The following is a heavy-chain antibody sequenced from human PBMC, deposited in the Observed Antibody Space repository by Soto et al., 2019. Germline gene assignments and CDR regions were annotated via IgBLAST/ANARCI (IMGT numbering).Heavy chain of an antibody. Sequence: GGSLRLSCAASGFTFSSCAMHWVRQAPGKGLEWVAVISYDGSNKYYADSVKGRFTISRDNSKNTLYLQMNSLRAEDTAVYYCARDLVDGTGTYYSYYYGMDVWGQGTTVTVSS. V-gene: IGHV3-30-3*01. CDR3: ARDLVDGTGTYYSYYYGMDV. CDR1: GFTFSSCA. J-gene: IGHJ6*02. D-gene: IGHD6-19*01. CDR2: ISYDGSNK.